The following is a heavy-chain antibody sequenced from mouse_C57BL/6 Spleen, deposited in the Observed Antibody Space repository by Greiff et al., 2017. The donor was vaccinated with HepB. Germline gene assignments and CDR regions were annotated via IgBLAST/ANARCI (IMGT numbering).Heavy chain of an antibody. D-gene: IGHD1-1*01. V-gene: IGHV1-76*01. CDR1: GYTFTDYY. CDR2: IYPGSGNT. Sequence: VQLQQSGAELVRPGASVKLSCKASGYTFTDYYINWVKQRPGQGLEWIARIYPGSGNTYYNEKFKGKATLTAEKSSSTAYMQLSSLTSEDSAVYFCARRDGSSYWYFDVWGTGTTVTFSS. CDR3: ARRDGSSYWYFDV. J-gene: IGHJ1*03.